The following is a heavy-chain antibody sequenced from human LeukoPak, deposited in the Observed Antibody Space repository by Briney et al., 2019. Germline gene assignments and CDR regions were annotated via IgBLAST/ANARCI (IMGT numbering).Heavy chain of an antibody. CDR1: GYTFTSYA. J-gene: IGHJ3*02. V-gene: IGHV7-4-1*02. D-gene: IGHD3-10*01. CDR3: ARDPDYYGSGSPDAFDI. Sequence: GASVKVSCKASGYTFTSYAMNWVRQAPGQGLEWMGWINTNTGNPTYAQGFTGRFVFSLDTSVSTAYLQISSLKAEDTAVYYCARDPDYYGSGSPDAFDIWGQGTMVTVSS. CDR2: INTNTGNP.